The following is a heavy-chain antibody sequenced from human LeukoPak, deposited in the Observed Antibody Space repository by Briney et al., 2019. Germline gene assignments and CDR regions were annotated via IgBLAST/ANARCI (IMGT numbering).Heavy chain of an antibody. J-gene: IGHJ5*02. D-gene: IGHD3-16*02. CDR2: IYPGDSDT. Sequence: GESLKISCKGSGDSFTSYWIGWVRQMPGKGLEWMGIIYPGDSDTRCSPSFQGQVTISADKSISTAYLQWSSLKASDTAMYYCARLYYDYVWGSYRFNWFDPWGQGTLVTVSS. CDR3: ARLYYDYVWGSYRFNWFDP. V-gene: IGHV5-51*01. CDR1: GDSFTSYW.